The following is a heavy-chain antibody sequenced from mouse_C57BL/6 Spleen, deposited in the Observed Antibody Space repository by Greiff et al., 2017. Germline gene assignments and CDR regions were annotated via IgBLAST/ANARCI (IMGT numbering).Heavy chain of an antibody. Sequence: EVQVEESGGGLVKPGGSLKLSCAASGFTFSDYGMHWVRQAPEKGLEWVAYISSGSSTIYYADTVKGRFTISRDNAENTLFMQMTSLRSEDTAMYYCARRGSYWYFDVWGTGATVTVSS. J-gene: IGHJ1*03. V-gene: IGHV5-17*01. CDR3: ARRGSYWYFDV. CDR1: GFTFSDYG. CDR2: ISSGSSTI. D-gene: IGHD1-1*01.